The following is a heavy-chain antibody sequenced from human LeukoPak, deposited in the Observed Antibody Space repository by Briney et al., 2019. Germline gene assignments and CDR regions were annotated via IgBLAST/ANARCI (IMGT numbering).Heavy chain of an antibody. CDR3: ARGDGYNFFDY. D-gene: IGHD5-24*01. CDR2: FYVGGAT. CDR1: GYSVTNNY. Sequence: GGSLRLSCAVSGYSVTNNYMSWVRQAPGKGLEWVSVFYVGGATYYADSVKGRFTISRDNSENTLYLQMKSLRAEDTAVYYCARGDGYNFFDYWGQGTLVTVSS. V-gene: IGHV3-53*01. J-gene: IGHJ4*02.